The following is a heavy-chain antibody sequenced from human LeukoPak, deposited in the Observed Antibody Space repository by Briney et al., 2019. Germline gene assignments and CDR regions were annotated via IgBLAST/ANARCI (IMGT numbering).Heavy chain of an antibody. CDR2: IYYSGST. CDR1: GGSISSGGYY. CDR3: ARGDIVVVPAAIRRYGMDV. V-gene: IGHV4-31*03. D-gene: IGHD2-2*02. J-gene: IGHJ6*02. Sequence: SETLSLTCTVSGGSISSGGYYWSWIRQHPGKGLEWIGYIYYSGSTYYNPSLKSRVTISVDTSKNQFSLKLSSVTAADTAVYYCARGDIVVVPAAIRRYGMDVWGQGTTVTVSS.